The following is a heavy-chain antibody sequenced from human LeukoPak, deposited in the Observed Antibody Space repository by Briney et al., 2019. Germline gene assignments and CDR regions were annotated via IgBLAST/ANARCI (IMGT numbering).Heavy chain of an antibody. D-gene: IGHD2-2*01. Sequence: GGSLRLSCAASGSTFGNNGMWWVREALGKGLEWVSTIGASTKTYYVDSVKGRFTISRDNSKNTLYLQMNSLRAEDTAVYYCARRGSTSGSQQGGFDYWGQGTLVTVSS. J-gene: IGHJ4*02. CDR1: GSTFGNNG. CDR2: IGASTKT. V-gene: IGHV3-23*01. CDR3: ARRGSTSGSQQGGFDY.